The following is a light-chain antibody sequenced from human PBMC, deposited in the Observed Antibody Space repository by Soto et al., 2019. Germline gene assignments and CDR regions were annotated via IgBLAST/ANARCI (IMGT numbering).Light chain of an antibody. J-gene: IGLJ1*01. V-gene: IGLV1-40*01. CDR1: SSDIGAGYD. Sequence: QSALTQPPSVSGAPGQRVTISCSGSSSDIGAGYDVHWYQQLPGSAPRLVIYGDSNRPSGVSDRFSGFKSGASASLVISGLQTDDEADYYCQSFTGSLKVFGTGTKLTVL. CDR2: GDS. CDR3: QSFTGSLKV.